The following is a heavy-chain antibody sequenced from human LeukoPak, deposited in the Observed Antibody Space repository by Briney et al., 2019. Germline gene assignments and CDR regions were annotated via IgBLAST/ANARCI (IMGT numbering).Heavy chain of an antibody. CDR2: IYYSGSS. CDR1: GGSISSSNFY. D-gene: IGHD6-13*01. J-gene: IGHJ4*02. CDR3: ARDILATSIAAPYY. V-gene: IGHV4-39*07. Sequence: SETLSLTCTVSGGSISSSNFYWGWIRQPPGKGLEWIGSIYYSGSSYYNPSLKSRVTMSVDTSKNQFSLRLSSVNAADTAVYYCARDILATSIAAPYYWGQRTLVTVSS.